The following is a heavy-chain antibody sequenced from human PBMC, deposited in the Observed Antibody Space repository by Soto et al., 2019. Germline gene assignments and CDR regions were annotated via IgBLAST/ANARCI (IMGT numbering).Heavy chain of an antibody. V-gene: IGHV1-3*01. Sequence: ASVKVSCKASGYTFTSYAMDWVRQGPGQRLEWMGWINAGNGNTKYSQKFQGRVTITRDTSASTAYMELSSLRSEDTAVYYCARANTLAAAGTGWFDPWGQGTLVTVSS. CDR1: GYTFTSYA. CDR3: ARANTLAAAGTGWFDP. D-gene: IGHD6-13*01. J-gene: IGHJ5*02. CDR2: INAGNGNT.